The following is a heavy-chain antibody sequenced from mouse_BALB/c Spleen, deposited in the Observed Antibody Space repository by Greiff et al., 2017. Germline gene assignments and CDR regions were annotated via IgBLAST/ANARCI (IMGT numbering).Heavy chain of an antibody. CDR2: IYPGDGDT. V-gene: IGHV1-80*01. J-gene: IGHJ3*01. D-gene: IGHD1-1*01. Sequence: QVQLQQSGAELVRPGSSVKISCKASGYAFSSYWMNWVKQRPGQGLEWIGQIYPGDGDTNYNGKFKGKATLTADKSSSTAYMQLSSLTSEDSAVYFCARRELRSFAYWGQGTLVTVSA. CDR1: GYAFSSYW. CDR3: ARRELRSFAY.